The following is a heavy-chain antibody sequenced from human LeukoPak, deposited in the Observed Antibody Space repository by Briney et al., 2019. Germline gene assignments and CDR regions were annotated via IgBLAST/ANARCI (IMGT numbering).Heavy chain of an antibody. D-gene: IGHD3-10*01. V-gene: IGHV3-23*01. J-gene: IGHJ4*02. CDR1: GFTFSSYA. Sequence: PGGSLRLSCAAPGFTFSSYAMTWGRQAPGKGLGWGSTISGSGRITYYARSVKGRFTISRDNSKNTLYPQKTSLKAEDTAVYYCARRASPKEWLGELSYYFDYWGQGTLVTVSS. CDR3: ARRASPKEWLGELSYYFDY. CDR2: ISGSGRIT.